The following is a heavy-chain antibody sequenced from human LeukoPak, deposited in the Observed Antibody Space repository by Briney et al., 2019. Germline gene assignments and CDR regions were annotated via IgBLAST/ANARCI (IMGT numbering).Heavy chain of an antibody. V-gene: IGHV1-3*01. J-gene: IGHJ4*02. CDR1: GYTFTSYA. D-gene: IGHD6-19*01. Sequence: GASVKVSCKASGYTFTSYAMHWVRQAPGQRLEWMGWINAGNGNTKYSQKFQGRVTITRDRSASTAYMELSSLRSEDTAVYYCARYSSGWYPYFDYWGQGTLVTVSS. CDR3: ARYSSGWYPYFDY. CDR2: INAGNGNT.